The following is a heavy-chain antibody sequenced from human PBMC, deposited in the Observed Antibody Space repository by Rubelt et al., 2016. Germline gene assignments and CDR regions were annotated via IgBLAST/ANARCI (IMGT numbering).Heavy chain of an antibody. J-gene: IGHJ4*02. CDR1: GYTFTRDA. Sequence: QVQLVQSGSELKQPGASVKVSCKASGYTFTRDAMNWVRQAPGQGLEWMGWINTNTAKPAYAQGFTGRFVFSLDTSVSTAYLQISSLRPKDTAVYYCARGVVLGIFWAQGTLVTVSS. CDR3: ARGVVLGIF. D-gene: IGHD2-15*01. CDR2: INTNTAKP. V-gene: IGHV7-4-1*02.